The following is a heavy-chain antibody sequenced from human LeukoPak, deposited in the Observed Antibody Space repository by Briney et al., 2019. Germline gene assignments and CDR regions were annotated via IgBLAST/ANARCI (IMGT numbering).Heavy chain of an antibody. CDR1: GFTFSSYS. CDR2: ISSSSSYI. J-gene: IGHJ6*03. CDR3: ARARPYSNYIYYYYYYMDV. D-gene: IGHD4-11*01. V-gene: IGHV3-21*01. Sequence: GGSLRLSCSASGFTFSSYSMNWVRRAPGKGLEWVSSISSSSSYIYYADSVKGRFTISRDNAKNSLYLQMNSLRAEDTAVYYCARARPYSNYIYYYYYYMDVWGKGTTVTVSS.